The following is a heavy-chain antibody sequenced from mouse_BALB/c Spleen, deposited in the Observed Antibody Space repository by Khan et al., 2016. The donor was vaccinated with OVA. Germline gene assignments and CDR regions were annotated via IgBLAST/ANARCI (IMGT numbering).Heavy chain of an antibody. J-gene: IGHJ4*01. CDR1: GFTFSNYA. CDR2: ISSGGNT. V-gene: IGHV5-6-5*01. CDR3: ARLVDY. Sequence: DVQLVESGGGLVKPGGSLKLSCAGSGFTFSNYAMSWVRLTSEKRLEWVASISSGGNTYYPDSVKGRFTISRDNARNILYLQMSSLRSEDTAMYNCARLVDYWGQGTSVTVSS.